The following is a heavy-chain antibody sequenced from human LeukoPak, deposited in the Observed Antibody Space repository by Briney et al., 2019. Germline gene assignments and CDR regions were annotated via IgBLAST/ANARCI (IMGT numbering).Heavy chain of an antibody. Sequence: SETLSLTCTVSGGSISSSSYYWGWIRQPPGKGLEWIGSIYYSGSTYYNPSLKSRVTISVDTSKNQFSLKLSSVTAADTAVYYCARGGPYALTGTSALDYWGQGTLVTVSS. CDR2: IYYSGST. V-gene: IGHV4-39*07. D-gene: IGHD1-7*01. CDR1: GGSISSSSYY. J-gene: IGHJ4*02. CDR3: ARGGPYALTGTSALDY.